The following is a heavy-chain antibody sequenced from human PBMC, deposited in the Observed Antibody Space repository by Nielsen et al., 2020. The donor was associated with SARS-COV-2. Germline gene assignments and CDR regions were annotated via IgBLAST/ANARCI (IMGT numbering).Heavy chain of an antibody. Sequence: GESLKISCAASGFTFSSYSMNWVRQAPGKGLEWVSSISSSSSYIYYADSVKGRFTISRDNAKNSLYLQMDSLRAEDTALYYCVRGYCSSTSCPRDRYYYYGMDVWGQGTTVTVSS. CDR2: ISSSSSYI. V-gene: IGHV3-21*04. J-gene: IGHJ6*02. D-gene: IGHD2-2*01. CDR1: GFTFSSYS. CDR3: VRGYCSSTSCPRDRYYYYGMDV.